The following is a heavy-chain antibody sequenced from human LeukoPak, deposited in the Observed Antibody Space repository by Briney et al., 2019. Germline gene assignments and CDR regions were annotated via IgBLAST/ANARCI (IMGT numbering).Heavy chain of an antibody. V-gene: IGHV1-69*05. D-gene: IGHD1-20*01. J-gene: IGHJ3*02. CDR3: ARDPLTGTSAFDI. Sequence: SVKVSCKASAGTFIGYAISWVRQAPGQGVEWMGRFIPIFGTANYAQKFQGRVTITTDESTSTAYMELSSLRSEDTAVYYCARDPLTGTSAFDIWGQGTMVTVSS. CDR2: FIPIFGTA. CDR1: AGTFIGYA.